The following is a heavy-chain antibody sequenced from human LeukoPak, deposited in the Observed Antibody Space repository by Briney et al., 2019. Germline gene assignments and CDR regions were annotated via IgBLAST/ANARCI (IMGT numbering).Heavy chain of an antibody. CDR1: GGTFSSYA. Sequence: SVKVSCKASGGTFSSYAISWVRQAPGQGLEWMGGIIPIFGTANYAQKFQGRVTITADESTSTAYMELSSLRSEDTAVYYCARVPYYDFWSGHGGWFDPWGQGTLVTVSS. J-gene: IGHJ5*02. V-gene: IGHV1-69*13. CDR3: ARVPYYDFWSGHGGWFDP. CDR2: IIPIFGTA. D-gene: IGHD3-3*01.